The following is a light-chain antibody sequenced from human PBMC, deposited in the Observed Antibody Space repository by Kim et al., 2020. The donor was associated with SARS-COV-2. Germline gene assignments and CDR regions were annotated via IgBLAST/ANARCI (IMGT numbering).Light chain of an antibody. CDR2: EVD. J-gene: IGLJ3*02. Sequence: GHSVTISCTGTSSDVGAYNYVSWYQQHPGKAPKVMIYEVDKRPSGVPDRFSGSKSGNTASLTVSGLQAEDEADYYCSSYVGSDRVVFGGGTQLTVL. CDR1: SSDVGAYNY. CDR3: SSYVGSDRVV. V-gene: IGLV2-8*01.